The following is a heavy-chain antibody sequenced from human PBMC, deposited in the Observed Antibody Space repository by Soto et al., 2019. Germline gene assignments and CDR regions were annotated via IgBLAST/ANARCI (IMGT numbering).Heavy chain of an antibody. J-gene: IGHJ4*02. CDR2: IAYDGRNK. Sequence: QVQLVESGGGVVQPGRSLRLSCAACGFTLSSYAKHWVRQAPGKGLEWVAVIAYDGRNKYYADSVKGRFTISRDNSKNTLYLQMNSLRIEDTAVYYCARELERVFDYWGQGTLVTVSS. CDR3: ARELERVFDY. CDR1: GFTLSSYA. V-gene: IGHV3-30*04. D-gene: IGHD1-1*01.